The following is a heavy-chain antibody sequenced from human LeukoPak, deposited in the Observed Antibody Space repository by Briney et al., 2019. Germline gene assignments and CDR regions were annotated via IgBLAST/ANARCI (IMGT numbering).Heavy chain of an antibody. Sequence: GGSLRLSCAASGFTFSSYSMNWVRQAPGKGLEWVSYISSSSTIYYADSVKGRFTISRDNAKNSLSLQMNSLRAEDTAVYYCARMVNYYYYYMDVWGKGTTVTVSS. J-gene: IGHJ6*03. V-gene: IGHV3-48*04. CDR1: GFTFSSYS. CDR2: ISSSSTI. D-gene: IGHD5-18*01. CDR3: ARMVNYYYYYMDV.